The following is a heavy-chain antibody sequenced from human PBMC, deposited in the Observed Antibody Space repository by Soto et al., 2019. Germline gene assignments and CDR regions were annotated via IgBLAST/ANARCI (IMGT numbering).Heavy chain of an antibody. CDR2: IYWDDDK. CDR1: GFSLTTSGVG. V-gene: IGHV2-5*02. J-gene: IGHJ5*02. Sequence: QITLKESGPPLVKPTQTLTLTCTFSGFSLTTSGVGVGWIRQPPGKALEWLALIYWDDDKRYSPSLKSRLTITKDTSKNQVVLXXXXXXXXXXXXXXXXXXXXXXXXWFXXWGQGTLVTVSS. CDR3: XXXXXXXXXWFXX.